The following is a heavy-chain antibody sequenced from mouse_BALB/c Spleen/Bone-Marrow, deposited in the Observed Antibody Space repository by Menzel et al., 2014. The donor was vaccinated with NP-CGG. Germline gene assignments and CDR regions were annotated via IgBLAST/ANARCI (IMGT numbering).Heavy chain of an antibody. V-gene: IGHV5-17*02. J-gene: IGHJ4*01. CDR1: GFTFSSFG. Sequence: DVHLVESGGGLVQPGGSRKLSCAASGFTFSSFGMHWVRQAPEKGLEWVAYISGGSSTIYYADTVKGRFTISRDNPKNTLFLQMTSLRSEDTAMYYCARGVYGYVKYAMDYWSQGTSVTVSS. CDR3: ARGVYGYVKYAMDY. D-gene: IGHD1-2*01. CDR2: ISGGSSTI.